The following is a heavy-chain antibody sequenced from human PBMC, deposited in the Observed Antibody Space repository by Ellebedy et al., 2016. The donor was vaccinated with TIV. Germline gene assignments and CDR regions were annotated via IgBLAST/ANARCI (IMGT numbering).Heavy chain of an antibody. CDR3: ARDLGMDYYDSVGNYKPIDY. Sequence: ASVKVSCKASGYTFTSYGISWVRQAPGQGLEWMGWISAYNGNTNYAQKLQGRVTMTTDTSTSTAYMELRSLRSDDTAVYYCARDLGMDYYDSVGNYKPIDYWGQGTLVTVSS. CDR2: ISAYNGNT. V-gene: IGHV1-18*04. CDR1: GYTFTSYG. J-gene: IGHJ4*02. D-gene: IGHD3-22*01.